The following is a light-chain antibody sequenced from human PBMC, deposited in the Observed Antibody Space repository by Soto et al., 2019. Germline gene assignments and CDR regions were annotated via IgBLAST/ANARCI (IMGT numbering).Light chain of an antibody. Sequence: EIVLTQSPGTLSLSPGERATLSCRASQSVSSSYLAWYQQKPGQAPRLLIYGASSMATGIPDRFSGSGSGTDFTLTISRLEPEDFAVYYCQQFCSASLFTFGPGKKLDVK. V-gene: IGKV3-20*01. CDR2: GAS. CDR1: QSVSSSY. J-gene: IGKJ3*01. CDR3: QQFCSASLFT.